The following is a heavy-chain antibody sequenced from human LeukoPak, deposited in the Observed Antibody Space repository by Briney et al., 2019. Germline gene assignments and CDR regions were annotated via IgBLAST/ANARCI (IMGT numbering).Heavy chain of an antibody. J-gene: IGHJ3*02. V-gene: IGHV4-4*07. CDR3: ARDLTPGNAFAI. CDR2: IYTSGSS. Sequence: SETLSLTCSVWSSSISSDYWSWIRQPAGKGLEWIGRIYTSGSSNYNPSLQSRLTMSLDTSKNQFSLKLSSVTAADTAVYYCARDLTPGNAFAIWGQRTMVTVSS. CDR1: SSSISSDY. D-gene: IGHD4-23*01.